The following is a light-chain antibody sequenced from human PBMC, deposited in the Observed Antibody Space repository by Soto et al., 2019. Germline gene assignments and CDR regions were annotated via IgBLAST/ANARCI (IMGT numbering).Light chain of an antibody. J-gene: IGKJ1*01. Sequence: EIVLTQSPGTLSLSPGERASLSCRASQSVSSTYLAWYQQKPGQAPRLLIYATSTRATGIPDRFSGSGSGTDFTLTISRLEPEDFAVYYCQQYGSSLWTFGKGTKVEIK. CDR3: QQYGSSLWT. V-gene: IGKV3-20*01. CDR1: QSVSSTY. CDR2: ATS.